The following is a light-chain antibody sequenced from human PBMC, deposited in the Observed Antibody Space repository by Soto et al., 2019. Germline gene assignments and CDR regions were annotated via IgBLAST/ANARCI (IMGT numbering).Light chain of an antibody. CDR2: GAY. CDR3: QQYNNWPPVT. CDR1: QSVRSN. V-gene: IGKV3-15*01. J-gene: IGKJ5*01. Sequence: EIVMTQSPATLSVSPGERATLSCRASQSVRSNLVWYQQKPGQAPRLLIYGAYTRATDIPARFSGTGSGTEFTLTISSLQSEDFAVYYCQQYNNWPPVTFGQGTRLEIK.